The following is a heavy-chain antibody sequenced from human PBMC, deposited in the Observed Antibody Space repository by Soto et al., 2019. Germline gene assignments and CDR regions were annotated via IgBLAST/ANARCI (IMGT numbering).Heavy chain of an antibody. J-gene: IGHJ2*01. CDR2: IYHSGST. CDR1: GGSISSGGYS. CDR3: ARVPGL. V-gene: IGHV4-30-2*01. Sequence: QLRLQESGSGLVKPSQTLSLTCAVSGGSISSGGYSWSWIRQPPGKGLEWIGYIYHSGSTYYNPSRKSRVTISVDRSKTQFSLKLSSVTAADTAVYYCARVPGLWGRGTLVTVSS.